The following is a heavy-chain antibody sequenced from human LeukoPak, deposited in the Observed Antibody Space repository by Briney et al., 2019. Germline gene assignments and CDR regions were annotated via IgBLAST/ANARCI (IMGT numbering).Heavy chain of an antibody. CDR2: VYYSGST. D-gene: IGHD1-26*01. Sequence: SETLSLTCTVSGGSISSSSYYWGWIRQPPGKGLEWIGSVYYSGSTYYNPSLKSRVTISVDTSKNQFSLKLSSVTAADTAVYYCARQGRGSYNWFDPWGQGTLVTVSS. CDR3: ARQGRGSYNWFDP. J-gene: IGHJ5*02. V-gene: IGHV4-39*01. CDR1: GGSISSSSYY.